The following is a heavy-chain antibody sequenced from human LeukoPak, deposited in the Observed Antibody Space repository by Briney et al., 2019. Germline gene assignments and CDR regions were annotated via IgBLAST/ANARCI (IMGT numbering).Heavy chain of an antibody. Sequence: PSETLSLTCAVSGYSISSGYYWGWIRQPPGKGLEWIGVIYHSGSTNYNLSLKSRVTISVDTSKNQFSLKLSSVTAADTAVYYCARAQQLGRHFDYWGQGTLVTVSS. CDR1: GYSISSGYY. CDR2: IYHSGST. CDR3: ARAQQLGRHFDY. V-gene: IGHV4-38-2*01. J-gene: IGHJ4*02. D-gene: IGHD6-13*01.